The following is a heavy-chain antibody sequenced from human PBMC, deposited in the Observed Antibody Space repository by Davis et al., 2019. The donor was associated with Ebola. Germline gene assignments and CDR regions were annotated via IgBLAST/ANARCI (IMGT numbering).Heavy chain of an antibody. CDR1: GFTFRNYA. CDR2: IAYDGTTQ. D-gene: IGHD3-22*01. CDR3: ARDGLAAGGVTMKCLDY. J-gene: IGHJ4*01. Sequence: GESLKISCAASGFTFRNYAIHWVRQAPGKGLEWVAVIAYDGTTQYYADSVKGRFTISRDNSNNTLYLQMNSLRDEDTAVYYCARDGLAAGGVTMKCLDYWGHGTLVTVSS. V-gene: IGHV3-30*14.